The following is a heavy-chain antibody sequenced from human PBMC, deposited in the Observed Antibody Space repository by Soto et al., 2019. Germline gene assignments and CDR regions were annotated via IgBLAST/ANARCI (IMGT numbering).Heavy chain of an antibody. CDR1: GYTFTSYG. CDR2: ISAYNGNT. V-gene: IGHV1-18*01. J-gene: IGHJ6*03. Sequence: QVQLVQSGAEVKKPGASVKVSCKASGYTFTSYGISWVRQAPGQGLEWMGWISAYNGNTNYAQKLQGRVTMTTDTSTSTDYMELRSLRSDDTAVYYCARQLKDFGVRTYYMDVWGKGTTVTVSS. CDR3: ARQLKDFGVRTYYMDV. D-gene: IGHD3-3*01.